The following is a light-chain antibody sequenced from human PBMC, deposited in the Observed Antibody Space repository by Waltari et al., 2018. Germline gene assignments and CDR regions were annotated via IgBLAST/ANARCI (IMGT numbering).Light chain of an antibody. V-gene: IGLV1-51*02. CDR1: SSNIGSYY. Sequence: QSVLTQPPSVSAAPGQKVTIPCSGSSSNIGSYYVSWYQQLPGTAPKPLIFEDNKRPSGIPCRFSGSKSGTSATLGITGLQTGDEADYYCGTWDSSLSAVIFGGGTKLTAL. CDR3: GTWDSSLSAVI. J-gene: IGLJ2*01. CDR2: EDN.